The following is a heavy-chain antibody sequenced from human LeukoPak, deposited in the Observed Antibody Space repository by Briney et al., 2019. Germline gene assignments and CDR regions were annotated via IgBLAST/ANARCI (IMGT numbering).Heavy chain of an antibody. CDR3: ARDPDYGDPE. CDR1: GFTFSDHY. V-gene: IGHV3-11*01. J-gene: IGHJ4*02. D-gene: IGHD4-17*01. Sequence: PGGSLRLSCTASGFTFSDHYMSWFRLSPGKGLEWLSYITSSGSITGYADSVKGRFTISRDNAKNTMFLQMNSLRPEDTAVYYCARDPDYGDPEWGQGTLVTVSP. CDR2: ITSSGSIT.